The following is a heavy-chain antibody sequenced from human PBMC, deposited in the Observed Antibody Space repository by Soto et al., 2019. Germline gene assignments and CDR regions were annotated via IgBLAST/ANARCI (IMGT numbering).Heavy chain of an antibody. Sequence: SETLSLTCAVYGGSFSGYYWSWIRQPPGKGLEWIGEINHSGSTNYNPSLKSRVTISVDTSKNQFSLKLSSVTAADTAVYYCARELGATKLYYGMDVWGQGTTVTVSS. V-gene: IGHV4-34*01. J-gene: IGHJ6*02. D-gene: IGHD1-26*01. CDR3: ARELGATKLYYGMDV. CDR1: GGSFSGYY. CDR2: INHSGST.